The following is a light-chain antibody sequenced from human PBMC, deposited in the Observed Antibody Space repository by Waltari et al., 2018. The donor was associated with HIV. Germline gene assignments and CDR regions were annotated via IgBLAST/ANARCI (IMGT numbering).Light chain of an antibody. CDR3: ASWDDSLSGYVV. Sequence: QSVLTQPPSASGTPGQRVTISCSGSSSHIGGNYVYWYQQLPGTAPKLLIYRNTQRPSGVPGRFSGSKSGTSASMAISGLRSEDEADYYCASWDDSLSGYVVFGGGTKLTVL. J-gene: IGLJ2*01. CDR1: SSHIGGNY. V-gene: IGLV1-47*01. CDR2: RNT.